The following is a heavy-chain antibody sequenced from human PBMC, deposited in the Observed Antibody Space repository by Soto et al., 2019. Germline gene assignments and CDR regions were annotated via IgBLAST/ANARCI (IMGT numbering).Heavy chain of an antibody. J-gene: IGHJ5*02. Sequence: ASVKVSCKASGYTFTTYGMHWVRQAPGQWLEWMGWINAGNGDTRYSQKFQGRVTITRDTSASTAYMELSSLRSEDTAVYYCARDLGPNWFDPWGQGTLVTVPQ. V-gene: IGHV1-3*01. CDR3: ARDLGPNWFDP. CDR2: INAGNGDT. D-gene: IGHD3-16*01. CDR1: GYTFTTYG.